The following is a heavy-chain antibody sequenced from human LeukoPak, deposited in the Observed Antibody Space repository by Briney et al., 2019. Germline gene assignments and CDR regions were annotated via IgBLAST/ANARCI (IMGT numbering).Heavy chain of an antibody. V-gene: IGHV1-24*01. CDR3: ATSVAVAGTAYYYYYYMDV. Sequence: ASVKVSCKVSVYTLTELSMHWVRQAPGKGLERMGGFDPEDGETIYAQKFQGRVTMTEDTSTDTAYMELSSLRSEDTAVYYCATSVAVAGTAYYYYYYMDVWGKGTTVTVSS. D-gene: IGHD6-19*01. CDR2: FDPEDGET. CDR1: VYTLTELS. J-gene: IGHJ6*03.